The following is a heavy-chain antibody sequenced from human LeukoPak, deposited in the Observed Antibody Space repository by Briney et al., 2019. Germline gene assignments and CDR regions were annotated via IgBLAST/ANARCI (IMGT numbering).Heavy chain of an antibody. J-gene: IGHJ5*02. D-gene: IGHD5-18*01. CDR1: GYSISSGYY. CDR3: ARDHGFSYGHPPSEP. Sequence: IPSETLSLTCTVSGYSISSGYYWGWIRQPPGKGLEWIGSIYHSGSTYYNPSLKSRVTISVDTSKNQFSLKLSSVTAADTAVYYCARDHGFSYGHPPSEPWGQGTLVTVSS. V-gene: IGHV4-38-2*02. CDR2: IYHSGST.